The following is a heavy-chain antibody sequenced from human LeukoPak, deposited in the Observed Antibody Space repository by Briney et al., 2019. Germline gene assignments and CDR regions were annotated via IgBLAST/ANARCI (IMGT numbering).Heavy chain of an antibody. V-gene: IGHV3-7*01. CDR1: GFSFSSYW. CDR2: MNQDGSEI. D-gene: IGHD3-10*01. J-gene: IGHJ6*03. CDR3: TRDFQGRFYYHVDV. Sequence: GGSLRLSCAASGFSFSSYWMSWVRQAPGRGLQWVANMNQDGSEIYYVDSVKGRLTISRDNAKNSLYLQMNSLRAEDTGVYYCTRDFQGRFYYHVDVWGKGTTVTVSS.